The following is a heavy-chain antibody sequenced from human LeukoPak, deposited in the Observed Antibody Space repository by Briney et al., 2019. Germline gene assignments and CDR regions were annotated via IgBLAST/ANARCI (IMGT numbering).Heavy chain of an antibody. Sequence: GGSLRLSCAASGFTFNNYAMNWVRQVPGEGLQWVSYISSTGNTTYYADSVKGRFTISRDNSKSTLYLQMSSLRAEDTAVYHCAKRQGFYFDSWGQGTLVTVSS. CDR2: ISSTGNTT. J-gene: IGHJ4*02. V-gene: IGHV3-23*01. CDR3: AKRQGFYFDS. CDR1: GFTFNNYA.